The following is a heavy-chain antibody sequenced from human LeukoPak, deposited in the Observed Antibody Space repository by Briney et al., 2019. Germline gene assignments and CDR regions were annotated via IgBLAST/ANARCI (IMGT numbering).Heavy chain of an antibody. CDR3: ARGPGYDDNTGYAFQMDV. CDR1: GDSISNYY. J-gene: IGHJ6*02. D-gene: IGHD3-22*01. Sequence: SETLSLTCSVSGDSISNYYWSWIRQPPGKGLEWIGYIYYGGSTNYSPSLKSRVTIAVDTSKNQFSLKRSSVTAADTAVYYCARGPGYDDNTGYAFQMDVWGQGTTVTVSS. V-gene: IGHV4-59*01. CDR2: IYYGGST.